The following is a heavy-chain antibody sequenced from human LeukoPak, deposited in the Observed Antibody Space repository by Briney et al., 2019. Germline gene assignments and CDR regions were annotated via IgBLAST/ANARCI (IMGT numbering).Heavy chain of an antibody. D-gene: IGHD3-10*01. Sequence: ASVKVSCKASGYTFISFGISWVRRAPGQGLEWMGWISIYNANTNYAQKLQGRVTMTTDTSTSTAYMELRSLRSDDTAVYYCARDHDYYGSGSYYGMDVWGQGTTVTVSS. CDR3: ARDHDYYGSGSYYGMDV. CDR1: GYTFISFG. J-gene: IGHJ6*02. V-gene: IGHV1-18*01. CDR2: ISIYNANT.